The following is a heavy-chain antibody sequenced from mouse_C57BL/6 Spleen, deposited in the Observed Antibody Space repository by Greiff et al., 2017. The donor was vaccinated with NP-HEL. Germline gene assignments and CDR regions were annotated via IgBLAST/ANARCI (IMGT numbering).Heavy chain of an antibody. D-gene: IGHD2-4*01. CDR2: ISYDGSN. V-gene: IGHV3-6*01. Sequence: ESGPGLVKPSQSLSLTCSVTGYSITSGYYWNWIRQFPGNKLEWMGYISYDGSNNYNPSLNNRISITRDTSKNQFFLKLNSVTTEDTATYYCARMITTRFMDYWGQGTSVTVSS. J-gene: IGHJ4*01. CDR3: ARMITTRFMDY. CDR1: GYSITSGYY.